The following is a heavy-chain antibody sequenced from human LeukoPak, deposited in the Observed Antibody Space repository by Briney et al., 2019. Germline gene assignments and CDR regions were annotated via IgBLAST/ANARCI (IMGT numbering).Heavy chain of an antibody. CDR3: ASGRQLGY. CDR1: GFTFSNYW. Sequence: GGSLTLSCAASGFTFSNYWMSWVRQAPGKGLEWVANISEDGSEKYHVDSLKGRFTISRYNARNSLYLQMNSLRAEDTAVYYSASGRQLGYWGQGTLVTVSS. J-gene: IGHJ4*02. CDR2: ISEDGSEK. D-gene: IGHD6-13*01. V-gene: IGHV3-7*01.